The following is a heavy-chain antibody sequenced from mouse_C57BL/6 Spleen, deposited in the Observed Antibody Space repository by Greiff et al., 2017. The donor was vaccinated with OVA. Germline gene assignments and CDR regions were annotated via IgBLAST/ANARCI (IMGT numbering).Heavy chain of an antibody. CDR1: GFNIKDYY. CDR2: IDPEVGET. D-gene: IGHD6-1*01. V-gene: IGHV14-2*01. J-gene: IGHJ3*01. CDR3: TRQCSLAWFAY. Sequence: VQLQQSGAELVKPGASVKLSCTASGFNIKDYYMHWVKQRTEQGLEWIGRIDPEVGETKDAPKFQGKSTITADTSSNTDYLQLSSLPSEDTDVYYCTRQCSLAWFAYWGQGTLVTVAA.